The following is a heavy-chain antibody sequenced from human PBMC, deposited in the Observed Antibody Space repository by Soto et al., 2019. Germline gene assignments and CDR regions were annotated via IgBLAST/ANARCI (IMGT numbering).Heavy chain of an antibody. CDR3: AGRTPTVDAFDV. CDR2: LIPILGVP. CDR1: GGTFSSFA. J-gene: IGHJ3*01. V-gene: IGHV1-69*04. D-gene: IGHD1-1*01. Sequence: SVKVSCKASGGTFSSFAINWVRQAPGQGLEWMGRLIPILGVPTYAQKFQGRVTVTADKSTSTAYMELSSLRSEDTAVYFCAGRTPTVDAFDVWGQGTMVTVSS.